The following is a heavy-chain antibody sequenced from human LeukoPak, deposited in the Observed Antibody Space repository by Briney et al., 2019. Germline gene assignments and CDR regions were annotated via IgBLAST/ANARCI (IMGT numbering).Heavy chain of an antibody. Sequence: GGSLRHSCAASGFTFSSYSMNWVRQAPGKGLEWVSYISSSSSTIYYADSVKGRFTISRDNAKNSLYLQMNSLRDEDTAVYYCARGVLLSYYDFWSGYYTYWGQGTLVTVSS. J-gene: IGHJ4*02. CDR1: GFTFSSYS. CDR3: ARGVLLSYYDFWSGYYTY. CDR2: ISSSSSTI. D-gene: IGHD3-3*01. V-gene: IGHV3-48*02.